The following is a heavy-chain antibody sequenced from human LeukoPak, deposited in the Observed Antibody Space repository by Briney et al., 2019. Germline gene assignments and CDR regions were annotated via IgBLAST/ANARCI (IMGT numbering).Heavy chain of an antibody. CDR3: ARSYYDFWSGYLDAFDI. J-gene: IGHJ3*02. V-gene: IGHV4-30-2*01. CDR1: GGSISSGGYS. Sequence: MSSQTLSLTCAVSGGSISSGGYSWSWIRQPPGKGLEWIGYTYHSGSTYYNPSLKSRVTISVDRSKNQFSLKLSSVTAADTAVYYCARSYYDFWSGYLDAFDIWGQGTMVTVSS. CDR2: TYHSGST. D-gene: IGHD3-3*01.